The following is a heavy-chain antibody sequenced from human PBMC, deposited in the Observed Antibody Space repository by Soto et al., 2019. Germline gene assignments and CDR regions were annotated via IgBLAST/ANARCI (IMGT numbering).Heavy chain of an antibody. Sequence: QVQLVQSGAEVKKPGSSVKVSCKASGGTFSSYTISWVRQAPGQGLEWMGRIIPILGIANYAQKFQGRVTITXXKXTXKAYMELSSLRSEDTAVYYCARDLVDSSGYYYGFDYWGQGTLVTVSS. V-gene: IGHV1-69*08. CDR3: ARDLVDSSGYYYGFDY. D-gene: IGHD3-22*01. CDR1: GGTFSSYT. CDR2: IIPILGIA. J-gene: IGHJ4*02.